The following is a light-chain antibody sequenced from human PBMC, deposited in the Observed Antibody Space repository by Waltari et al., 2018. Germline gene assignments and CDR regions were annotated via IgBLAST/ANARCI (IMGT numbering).Light chain of an antibody. CDR2: EVI. CDR1: SSDVGFYHL. V-gene: IGLV2-23*02. CDR3: CSYAGRNIWV. J-gene: IGLJ3*02. Sequence: QSALTQPASVSGSPGQSITISCTGTSSDVGFYHLVPWYPQHPDKAPKLMVYEVIERPSGVSTRFSGAKSGNTASLTISGLQAEDEADYYCCSYAGRNIWVFGGGTKVTVL.